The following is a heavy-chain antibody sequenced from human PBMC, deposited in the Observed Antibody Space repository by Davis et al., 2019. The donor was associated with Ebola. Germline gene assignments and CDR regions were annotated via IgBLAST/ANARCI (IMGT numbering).Heavy chain of an antibody. CDR2: ISSSSSYI. V-gene: IGHV3-21*01. J-gene: IGHJ4*02. CDR3: ARAPGYCSGGSCFNGDY. Sequence: GESLKISCAASGFTFSSYSMNWVRQAPGKGLEWVSSISSSSSYIYYADSVKGRFTISRDNAKNSLYLQMNSLRAEDTAVYYCARAPGYCSGGSCFNGDYWGQGTLVTVSS. D-gene: IGHD2-15*01. CDR1: GFTFSSYS.